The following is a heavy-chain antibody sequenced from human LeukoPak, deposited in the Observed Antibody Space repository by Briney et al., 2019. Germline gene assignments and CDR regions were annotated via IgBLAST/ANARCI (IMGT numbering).Heavy chain of an antibody. CDR3: AREGSIVPHQDLDY. CDR2: INRRGSGE. Sequence: GGSLRLSCAASGFTFSSYGMHWVRQAPGKGLEWVSSINRRGSGEFYADSVKGRFTISRDNAKNSLYLQMNSLRVEDTAVYYCAREGSIVPHQDLDYWGQGSLVTVSS. J-gene: IGHJ4*02. CDR1: GFTFSSYG. D-gene: IGHD2-8*01. V-gene: IGHV3-21*06.